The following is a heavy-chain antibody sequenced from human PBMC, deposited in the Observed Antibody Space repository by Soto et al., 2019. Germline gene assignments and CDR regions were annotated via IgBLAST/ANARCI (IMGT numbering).Heavy chain of an antibody. CDR3: ARARVPYSSTWYRYDYYGMDI. CDR2: IHYSGNT. CDR1: GDSISSSSYY. V-gene: IGHV4-31*03. J-gene: IGHJ6*02. D-gene: IGHD6-13*01. Sequence: PSETLSLTCTVSGDSISSSSYYWSWIRQHPGKGLEWIGYIHYSGNTRYNPSLKSRLTISVDTSKNQFSLMLSSLTAADTAVYFCARARVPYSSTWYRYDYYGMDIWGQGTTVTVS.